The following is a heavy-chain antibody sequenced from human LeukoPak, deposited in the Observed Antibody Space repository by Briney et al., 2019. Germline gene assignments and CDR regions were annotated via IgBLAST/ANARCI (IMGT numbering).Heavy chain of an antibody. CDR1: GFTVSSNS. D-gene: IGHD6-6*01. Sequence: GGSLRLSCTVSGFTVSSNSMSWVRQAPGKGLEWVSFIYSGCNTHYSDSLKGRFTISRDNSKNTLYLQMNSLRVEDTAVYYCARLSWGSSSGWFDPWGQGTLVTVSS. V-gene: IGHV3-53*01. CDR2: IYSGCNT. CDR3: ARLSWGSSSGWFDP. J-gene: IGHJ5*02.